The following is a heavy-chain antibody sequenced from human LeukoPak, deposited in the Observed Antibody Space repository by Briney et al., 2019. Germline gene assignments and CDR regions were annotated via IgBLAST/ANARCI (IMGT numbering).Heavy chain of an antibody. CDR2: ITSISDYI. Sequence: PGGSLRLSCAASGFTFSTYTMNWVRQAPGKGLAWVSSITSISDYIYYADSVKGRFTISRDNAKNSLYLQMNSLRAEDTAVYYCARDPMVRIPYYFDYWGQGTLVTVSS. CDR1: GFTFSTYT. V-gene: IGHV3-21*01. D-gene: IGHD3-10*01. J-gene: IGHJ4*02. CDR3: ARDPMVRIPYYFDY.